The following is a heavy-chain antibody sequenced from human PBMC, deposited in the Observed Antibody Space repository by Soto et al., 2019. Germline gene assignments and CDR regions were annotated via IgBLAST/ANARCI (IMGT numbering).Heavy chain of an antibody. J-gene: IGHJ4*02. Sequence: GGSLRLSCAASGFTFSSYAMSWVRQAPGKGLEWVSAISGSGGSTYYADSVKGRFTISRDNSKNTLYLQMNSLKTEDTAVYYCAYDFWSGYPLNSLWGQGTLVTISS. V-gene: IGHV3-23*01. CDR2: ISGSGGST. CDR1: GFTFSSYA. CDR3: AYDFWSGYPLNSL. D-gene: IGHD3-3*01.